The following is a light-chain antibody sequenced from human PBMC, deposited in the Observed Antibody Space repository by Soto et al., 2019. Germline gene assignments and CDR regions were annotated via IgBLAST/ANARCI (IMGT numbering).Light chain of an antibody. Sequence: DIQMTQSPSSVSASVGDRVTITCRASQGISSWLAWFQQKPGEAPRLLIYAASSLHSGVPSRLSGSGSGTDFTLTISSLQPEDFAIYYCQQGDSFPLTFGGGTKVEIK. CDR3: QQGDSFPLT. V-gene: IGKV1-12*01. CDR2: AAS. CDR1: QGISSW. J-gene: IGKJ4*01.